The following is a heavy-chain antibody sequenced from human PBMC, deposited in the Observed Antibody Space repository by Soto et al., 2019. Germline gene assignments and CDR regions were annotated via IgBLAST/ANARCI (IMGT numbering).Heavy chain of an antibody. V-gene: IGHV2-26*01. D-gene: IGHD6-13*01. Sequence: QVTLKESGPVLVKPTETLTLTCTVSGFSLSNARMGVSWIRQPPGKALEWLAHIFSNDEKSYSTSLKSRLTISKDTSKSQVVLTMTNMDPVETATYYCARIVRSSSWYGEFDPWGQGTLVTVSS. J-gene: IGHJ5*02. CDR1: GFSLSNARMG. CDR2: IFSNDEK. CDR3: ARIVRSSSWYGEFDP.